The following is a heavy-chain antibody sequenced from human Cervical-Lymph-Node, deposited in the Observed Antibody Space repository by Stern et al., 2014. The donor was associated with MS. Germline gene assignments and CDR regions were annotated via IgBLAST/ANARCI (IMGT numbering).Heavy chain of an antibody. V-gene: IGHV4-31*03. J-gene: IGHJ4*02. D-gene: IGHD6-13*01. Sequence: QVQLQESGPGVAKPSQTLSLTCTVSGGSISTDGYYWTWIRQHPGKGLEWIGYIYYSGSPYYIPSLKSRVTMSLDTSKNQFSLNLSSVTAADTAIYYCARDDRGSSWYRFDFWGQGTLVTVSS. CDR1: GGSISTDGYY. CDR3: ARDDRGSSWYRFDF. CDR2: IYYSGSP.